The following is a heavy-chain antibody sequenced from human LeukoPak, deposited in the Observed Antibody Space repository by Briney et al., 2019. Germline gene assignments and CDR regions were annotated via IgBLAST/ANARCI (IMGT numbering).Heavy chain of an antibody. D-gene: IGHD3-22*01. CDR2: INWNSGII. CDR3: AAGYDSSGYYVRYFEY. V-gene: IGHV3-9*01. Sequence: GRSLGLSCAASGFTFDDYAMHWLRQAPGKGLEWVSGINWNSGIIGYADSAKGRFTISRDNAKNSLYLQMNSLRTEDTALYYCAAGYDSSGYYVRYFEYWGQGTLVTVSS. CDR1: GFTFDDYA. J-gene: IGHJ4*02.